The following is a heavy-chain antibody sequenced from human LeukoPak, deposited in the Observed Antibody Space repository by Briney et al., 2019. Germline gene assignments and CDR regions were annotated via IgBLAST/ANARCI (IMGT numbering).Heavy chain of an antibody. CDR2: TYYMSKWYN. V-gene: IGHV6-1*01. J-gene: IGHJ4*02. Sequence: SQTLSLTFAISGDSVSNNNVAWNWIRQSPSRGLEWLGRTYYMSKWYNDYAVSVQSRITINPDTSKNQFSLQLNSVTPEDTAVYYCARGAYRSFDSWGPGTLVTVSS. CDR1: GDSVSNNNVA. D-gene: IGHD5-18*01. CDR3: ARGAYRSFDS.